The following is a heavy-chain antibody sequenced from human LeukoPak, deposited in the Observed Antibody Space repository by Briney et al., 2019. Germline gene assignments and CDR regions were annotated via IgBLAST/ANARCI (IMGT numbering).Heavy chain of an antibody. CDR2: IYYSGST. CDR3: ARVHDSSSRGWFDP. CDR1: GGSISSGGYY. D-gene: IGHD3-22*01. J-gene: IGHJ5*02. V-gene: IGHV4-31*03. Sequence: SSETLSLTCTVSGGSISSGGYYWSWIRQHPGKGLEWIGYIYYSGSTSYNPSLKSRVTISVDTSKNQFSLKLSSVTAADTAVYYCARVHDSSSRGWFDPWGQGTLVTVSS.